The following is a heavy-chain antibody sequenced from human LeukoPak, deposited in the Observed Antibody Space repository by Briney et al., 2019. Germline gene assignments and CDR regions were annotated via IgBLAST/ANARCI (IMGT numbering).Heavy chain of an antibody. Sequence: DPSETLSLTCTVSGGSISSSNFYWGWIRQPPGKGLEWIGSIYYSGSTYYNPSLKSRVTISVDTSKNQFSLKLSSVTAADTAVYYCARDNDGSGWYQDAFDIWGQGTMVTVSS. CDR2: IYYSGST. CDR1: GGSISSSNFY. CDR3: ARDNDGSGWYQDAFDI. D-gene: IGHD6-19*01. J-gene: IGHJ3*02. V-gene: IGHV4-39*07.